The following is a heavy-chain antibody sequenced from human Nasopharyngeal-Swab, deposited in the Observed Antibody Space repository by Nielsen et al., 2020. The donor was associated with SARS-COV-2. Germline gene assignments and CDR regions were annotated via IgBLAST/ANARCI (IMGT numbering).Heavy chain of an antibody. J-gene: IGHJ4*02. V-gene: IGHV3-64D*08. CDR2: ISSNGGST. CDR3: VKDSNCYELWFGELLSHYYFDY. D-gene: IGHD3-10*01. Sequence: VRQAPGKGLEYVSAISSNGGSTYYADSVKGRFTISRDNSKNTLYLQMSSLRAEDTAVYYCVKDSNCYELWFGELLSHYYFDYWGQGTLVTVSS.